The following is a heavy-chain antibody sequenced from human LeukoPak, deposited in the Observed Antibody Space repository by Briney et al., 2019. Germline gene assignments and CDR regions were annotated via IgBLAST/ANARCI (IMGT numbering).Heavy chain of an antibody. Sequence: SETLSLTCAVYGGSFSGYYWSWIRQPPGKGLEWIGEINHSGSTNYNPSLKSRVTISVDTCKNQFSLKLSSVTAADTAVYYCARGLSAIVYWGQGTLVTVSS. CDR2: INHSGST. CDR3: ARGLSAIVY. D-gene: IGHD2-15*01. J-gene: IGHJ4*02. CDR1: GGSFSGYY. V-gene: IGHV4-34*01.